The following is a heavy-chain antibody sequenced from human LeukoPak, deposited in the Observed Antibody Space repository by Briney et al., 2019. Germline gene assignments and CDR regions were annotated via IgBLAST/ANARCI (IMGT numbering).Heavy chain of an antibody. D-gene: IGHD2-15*01. Sequence: ASVKVSCKASGYTFTSYGISWVRQAPGQGLEWMGWISAYNGNTNYAQKLQGRVTMTTDTSTSTAYMELRSLRSDDSAVYYCAREAGCCSGGSCYADYWGQGTLVTVSS. J-gene: IGHJ4*02. CDR1: GYTFTSYG. CDR3: AREAGCCSGGSCYADY. V-gene: IGHV1-18*01. CDR2: ISAYNGNT.